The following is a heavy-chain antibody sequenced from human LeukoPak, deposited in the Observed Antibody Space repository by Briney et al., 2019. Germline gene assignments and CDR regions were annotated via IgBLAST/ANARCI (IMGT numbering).Heavy chain of an antibody. Sequence: GGSLRLSCAASGFTFDDYAMHWVRQAPGKGLEWVSGISWNSGSIGYADSVKGRFTISRDNAKNSLYLQMSSLRAEDTALYYCAKDIKYCSSTSCYADYAFDIWGQGTMVTVSS. CDR2: ISWNSGSI. J-gene: IGHJ3*02. D-gene: IGHD2-2*01. CDR3: AKDIKYCSSTSCYADYAFDI. V-gene: IGHV3-9*01. CDR1: GFTFDDYA.